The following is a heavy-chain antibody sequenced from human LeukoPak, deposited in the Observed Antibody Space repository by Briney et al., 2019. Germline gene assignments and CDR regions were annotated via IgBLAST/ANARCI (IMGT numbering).Heavy chain of an antibody. D-gene: IGHD3-10*01. CDR1: GFSFSASY. CDR3: STEPRLLSY. Sequence: GGSLRLSCAASGFSFSASYTTWVRQAPGKGLECVAYIRPDGSSTYYVDSVKGRFTISRDNAKNSVYLQMNSLGVEDTALYYCSTEPRLLSYWGQGTLVTVSP. V-gene: IGHV3-7*01. J-gene: IGHJ4*02. CDR2: IRPDGSST.